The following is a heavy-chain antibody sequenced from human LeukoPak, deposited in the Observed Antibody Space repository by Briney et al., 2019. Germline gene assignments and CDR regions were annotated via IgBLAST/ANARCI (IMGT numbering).Heavy chain of an antibody. CDR1: GGTFSSYA. CDR3: ARVRREREIDY. J-gene: IGHJ4*02. D-gene: IGHD1-1*01. Sequence: ASVKVSCKASGGTFSSYAISWVRQAPGQGLEWMGGIIPILGTANYAQKFQGRVTITADESTSTAYMELSSLRSEDTAVYYCARVRREREIDYWGQGTLVTDSS. V-gene: IGHV1-69*13. CDR2: IIPILGTA.